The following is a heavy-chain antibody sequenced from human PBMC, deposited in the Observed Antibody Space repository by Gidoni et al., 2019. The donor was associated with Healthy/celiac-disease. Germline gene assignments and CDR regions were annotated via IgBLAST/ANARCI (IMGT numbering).Heavy chain of an antibody. CDR2: IMPIFGTA. V-gene: IGHV1-69*12. Sequence: QVQLVQSGAWLKKPGSSVKVSCQASAATSTSYASSGVRQAPEQGLEGMGGIMPIFGTASYAQKVEAIVTISADESTSTAYMELSRMRCEETDVYYCESYPNYGGNREYYYGMDVWGQGTTVTVSS. D-gene: IGHD4-17*01. J-gene: IGHJ6*02. CDR1: AATSTSYA. CDR3: ESYPNYGGNREYYYGMDV.